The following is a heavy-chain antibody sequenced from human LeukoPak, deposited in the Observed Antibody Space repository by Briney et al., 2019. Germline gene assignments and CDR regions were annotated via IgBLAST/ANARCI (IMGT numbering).Heavy chain of an antibody. CDR1: GYTFTGYY. J-gene: IGHJ6*04. D-gene: IGHD3-10*01. Sequence: ASVKVSCKASGYTFTGYYMHWVRQAPGQGLEWMGRINPNSGGTNYAQKFQGRVTMTRDTSISTAYMELSSLRSEDTAVYYCARAETLLWFGDVWGKGTTVTVSS. CDR3: ARAETLLWFGDV. CDR2: INPNSGGT. V-gene: IGHV1-2*06.